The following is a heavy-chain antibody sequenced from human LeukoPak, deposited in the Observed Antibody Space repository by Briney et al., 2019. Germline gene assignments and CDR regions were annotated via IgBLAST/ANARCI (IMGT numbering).Heavy chain of an antibody. D-gene: IGHD3-10*01. J-gene: IGHJ5*02. CDR2: IYTSGST. CDR1: GGSISSYY. V-gene: IGHV4-4*07. Sequence: PSETLSLTCTVSGGSISSYYWSWIRQTAGKGLEWIGRIYTSGSTNYNPSLKSRVTMSVDTSKNQFSLKLSSVTAADTAVYYCARDRGFGENNWFDPWGQGTLVTVSS. CDR3: ARDRGFGENNWFDP.